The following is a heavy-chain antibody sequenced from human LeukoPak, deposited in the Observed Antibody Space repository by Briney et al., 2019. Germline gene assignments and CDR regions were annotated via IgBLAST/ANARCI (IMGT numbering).Heavy chain of an antibody. D-gene: IGHD4-23*01. CDR2: IYTSGNT. J-gene: IGHJ4*02. V-gene: IGHV4-4*07. Sequence: PSETLSLTCSVSGASISDFYWSWIRQPAGKGLEWIGRIYTSGNTNYNPSLKCRVTMSLDASENQFSLKLSSVTAADTAVYYCARNSGDFWGQGTLVTVSS. CDR3: ARNSGDF. CDR1: GASISDFY.